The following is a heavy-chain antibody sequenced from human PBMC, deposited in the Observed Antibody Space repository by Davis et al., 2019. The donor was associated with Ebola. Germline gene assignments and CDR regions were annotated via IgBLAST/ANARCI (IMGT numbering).Heavy chain of an antibody. V-gene: IGHV3-23*01. Sequence: GESLKISCAASGFTFSSYAMSWVRQAPGKGLEWVSAISGSGGSTYYAASVKGRFTISRDNSKNTLYLQMNSLRAADTAVYYCARAQFPTTSDHWGQGTLVTVSS. D-gene: IGHD1-1*01. CDR2: ISGSGGST. J-gene: IGHJ4*02. CDR3: ARAQFPTTSDH. CDR1: GFTFSSYA.